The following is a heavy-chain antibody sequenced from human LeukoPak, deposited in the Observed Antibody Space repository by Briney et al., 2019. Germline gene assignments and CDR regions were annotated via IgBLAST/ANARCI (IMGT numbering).Heavy chain of an antibody. CDR2: IYYSGST. V-gene: IGHV4-34*01. CDR3: ARGRLYYYGSGSPYRAFDI. J-gene: IGHJ3*02. CDR1: GGSFSGYY. D-gene: IGHD3-10*01. Sequence: SETLSLTCAVYGGSFSGYYWSWIRQPPGKGLEWIGSIYYSGSTYYNPSLKSRVTISVDTSKNQFSLKLSSVTAADTAVYYCARGRLYYYGSGSPYRAFDIWGQGTMVTVSS.